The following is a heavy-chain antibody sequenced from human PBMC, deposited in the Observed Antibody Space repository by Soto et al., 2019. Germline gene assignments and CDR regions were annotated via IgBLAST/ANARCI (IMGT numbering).Heavy chain of an antibody. Sequence: QVQLQQWGAGLLKPSETLSLTCAVSGGSFSGYYWSRIRQPPGKGLEWIGEINHRGSNNYNPSLKRRVTTSVDTSKNQFSLKLSSVTAADTAVYYCARRGMTAVNWFDPWGEGTLVTVSS. V-gene: IGHV4-34*01. CDR2: INHRGSN. CDR1: GGSFSGYY. D-gene: IGHD4-4*01. J-gene: IGHJ5*02. CDR3: ARRGMTAVNWFDP.